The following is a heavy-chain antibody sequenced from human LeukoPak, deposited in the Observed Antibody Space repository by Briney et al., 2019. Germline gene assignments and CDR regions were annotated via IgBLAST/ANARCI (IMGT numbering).Heavy chain of an antibody. V-gene: IGHV4-59*12. D-gene: IGHD3-3*01. CDR3: VRSIGVAALRAWFDP. CDR1: GGSIKDYR. Sequence: SETLSLTCSVSGGSIKDYRWSWIRQPPGKGLEYIGFVYYSASTNYNPSLKSRVTISVDTSKNHFSLKLSSVTAADTAVYYCVRSIGVAALRAWFDPWGQGTLVTVSS. J-gene: IGHJ5*02. CDR2: VYYSAST.